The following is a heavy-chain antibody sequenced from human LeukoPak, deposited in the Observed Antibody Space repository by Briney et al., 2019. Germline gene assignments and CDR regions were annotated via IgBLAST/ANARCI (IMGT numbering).Heavy chain of an antibody. Sequence: SETLSLTCAVYGGSFSGYYWSWIRQPPGKGLEWIGEINHSGSTNYNPSLKSRVTISVDTSKNQFSLKLSSVTAADTAVYYCAGSRYSSSWSEFDYWGQGTLVTVSS. D-gene: IGHD6-13*01. CDR1: GGSFSGYY. J-gene: IGHJ4*02. V-gene: IGHV4-34*01. CDR2: INHSGST. CDR3: AGSRYSSSWSEFDY.